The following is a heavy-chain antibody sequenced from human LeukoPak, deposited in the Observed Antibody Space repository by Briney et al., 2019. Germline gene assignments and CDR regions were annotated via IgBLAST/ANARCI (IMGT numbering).Heavy chain of an antibody. J-gene: IGHJ3*02. CDR2: ISYDGSNK. Sequence: PGRSLRLSCAASGFTFSSYAMHWVRQAPGKGLEWVAVISYDGSNKYYADSVKGRFTISRDNSKNTLYLQMNSLRAEDTAVYYCARDPYLPRAGAFDIWGQGTMVTVSS. CDR1: GFTFSSYA. CDR3: ARDPYLPRAGAFDI. V-gene: IGHV3-30-3*01.